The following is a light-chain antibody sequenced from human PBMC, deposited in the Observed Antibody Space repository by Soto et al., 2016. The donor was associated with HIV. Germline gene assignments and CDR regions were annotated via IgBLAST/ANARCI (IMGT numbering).Light chain of an antibody. CDR2: GKN. V-gene: IGLV3-19*01. CDR1: SLRNYY. J-gene: IGLJ2*01. CDR3: NSRDSSGVHVI. Sequence: SSELTQGPPVSVALGQTVTITCQGDSLRNYYASWYQQRPGQAPVLVMYGKNTRPPGIPDRFSGSSSGDTASMTITGAQAEDEADYYCNSRDSSGVHVIFGGGTQADRP.